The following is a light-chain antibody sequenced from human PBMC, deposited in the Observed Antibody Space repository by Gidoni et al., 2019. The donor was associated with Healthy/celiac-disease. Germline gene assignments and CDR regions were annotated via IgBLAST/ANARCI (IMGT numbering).Light chain of an antibody. CDR1: QSVSSSY. CDR3: QQYGKT. J-gene: IGKJ1*01. CDR2: GSS. Sequence: DIVLTQSPGTLSLSPGERATLSCRASQSVSSSYLAWYQQKPGQAPRLLIYGSSSRATGIPDRFSCSGSGTDFTLTISRLEPEDFAVYYCQQYGKTFGQGTKVEIK. V-gene: IGKV3-20*01.